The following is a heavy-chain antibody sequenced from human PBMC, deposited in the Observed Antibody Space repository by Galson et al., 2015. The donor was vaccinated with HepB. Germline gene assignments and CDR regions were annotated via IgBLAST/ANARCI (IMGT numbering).Heavy chain of an antibody. Sequence: CAISGDSVSSNRAAWNWIRQSPSRGLEWLGRTYYRSKWYNDYALSVKSRIAINPDPSNNQFSLQLNSVTPEDTAVYYCARGWGFDYWGQGTLVTVSS. J-gene: IGHJ4*02. CDR3: ARGWGFDY. D-gene: IGHD1-26*01. CDR1: GDSVSSNRAA. CDR2: TYYRSKWYN. V-gene: IGHV6-1*01.